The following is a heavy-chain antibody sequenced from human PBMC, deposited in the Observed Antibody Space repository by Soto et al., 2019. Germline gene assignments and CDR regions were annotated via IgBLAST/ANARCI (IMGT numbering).Heavy chain of an antibody. J-gene: IGHJ4*02. Sequence: QVHLVQSGAEVKKPGASVKVSCKGSGYAFTTYGITWGRQAPGQGLEWMGWISAHNGNTNYAQKLQGRVTVTRDTSTSTAYMELRSLRSDDTAVYYCARGRYWDYWGQGALVTVSS. CDR1: GYAFTTYG. V-gene: IGHV1-18*01. D-gene: IGHD2-8*02. CDR2: ISAHNGNT. CDR3: ARGRYWDY.